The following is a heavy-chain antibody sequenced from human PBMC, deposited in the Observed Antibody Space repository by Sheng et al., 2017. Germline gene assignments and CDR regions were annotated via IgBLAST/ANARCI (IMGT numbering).Heavy chain of an antibody. CDR1: GGTFSSYA. J-gene: IGHJ4*02. D-gene: IGHD5-12*01. Sequence: QVQLVQSGAEVKKPGSSVKVSCKASGGTFSSYAISWVRQAPGQGLEWMGGIIPILGIANYAQKFQGRVTITADKSTSTAYMELSSLRSEDTAVYYCASQMSRDGYNPPGLGDYWGQGTLVTVSS. CDR2: IIPILGIA. V-gene: IGHV1-69*04. CDR3: ASQMSRDGYNPPGLGDY.